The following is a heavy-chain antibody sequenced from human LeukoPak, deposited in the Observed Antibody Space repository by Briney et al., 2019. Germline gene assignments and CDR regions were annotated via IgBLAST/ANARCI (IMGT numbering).Heavy chain of an antibody. J-gene: IGHJ6*03. Sequence: PSDTLSLTCVVYGGSFSGYYWSWIRQPPGKGLEWIGEINYSGSTNYNPSLKSRVTISVDRSKTQFSLKLSSVTAADTAVYYCARALGGVPAAMHYYYYYMDVWGKGTTVTISS. CDR3: ARALGGVPAAMHYYYYYMDV. D-gene: IGHD2-2*01. CDR2: INYSGST. CDR1: GGSFSGYY. V-gene: IGHV4-34*01.